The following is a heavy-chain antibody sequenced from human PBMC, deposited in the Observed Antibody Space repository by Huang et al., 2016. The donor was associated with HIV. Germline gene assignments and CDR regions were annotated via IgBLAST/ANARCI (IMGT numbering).Heavy chain of an antibody. CDR2: FGPEEGET. V-gene: IGHV1-24*01. CDR3: ATSTPDVGAGVLRSAFDI. J-gene: IGHJ3*02. Sequence: QVQLVESGAELKKPGASVRVSCKVSGYTVSELSLHWVRQAPEKGLEWMGGFGPEEGETSYAQRLQGRVTMTEDTSTDTAYMELSSLRPEDTTVYYCATSTPDVGAGVLRSAFDIWGQGTMVTVSS. D-gene: IGHD2-15*01. CDR1: GYTVSELS.